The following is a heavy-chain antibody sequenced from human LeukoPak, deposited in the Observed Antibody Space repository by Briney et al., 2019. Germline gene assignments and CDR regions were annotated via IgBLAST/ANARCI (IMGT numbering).Heavy chain of an antibody. Sequence: GGSLRLSCAASGFTFSNYAMTWVRQAPGKGLEWVSTINTSGGSTYYADSVKGRFTISRDNSKSTLYMQMNSLRAEDTAVYYCAREPRLLWFGEPNWFDPWGQGTLVTVSS. D-gene: IGHD3-10*01. CDR1: GFTFSNYA. J-gene: IGHJ5*02. V-gene: IGHV3-23*01. CDR2: INTSGGST. CDR3: AREPRLLWFGEPNWFDP.